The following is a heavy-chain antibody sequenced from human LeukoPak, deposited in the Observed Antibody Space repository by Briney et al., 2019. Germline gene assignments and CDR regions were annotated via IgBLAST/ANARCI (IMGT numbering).Heavy chain of an antibody. CDR3: ARDRDYGGKGWFDP. CDR1: GGSISSYY. J-gene: IGHJ5*02. CDR2: IYTSGST. Sequence: PSETLSLTCTVSGGSISSYYWSWLRQPAGKGLEWIGRIYTSGSTNYNPSLKSRVTMSVDTSKNQFSLKLSSVTAADTAVYYCARDRDYGGKGWFDPWGQGTLVTVSS. D-gene: IGHD4-23*01. V-gene: IGHV4-4*07.